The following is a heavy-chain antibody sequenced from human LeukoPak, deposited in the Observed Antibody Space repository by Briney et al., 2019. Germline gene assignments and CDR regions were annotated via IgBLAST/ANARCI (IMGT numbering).Heavy chain of an antibody. Sequence: SGGSLRLSCAVSGFTFNNYGMSWVRQAPGKGLEWVSLISWDGGSTDYADSVKGRFTISRDNSKKSLYLQMNSVRAEDTALYYCAKDSLAVAGESYFDYWGQGTLVTVSS. CDR3: AKDSLAVAGESYFDY. CDR1: GFTFNNYG. CDR2: ISWDGGST. D-gene: IGHD6-19*01. J-gene: IGHJ4*02. V-gene: IGHV3-43D*03.